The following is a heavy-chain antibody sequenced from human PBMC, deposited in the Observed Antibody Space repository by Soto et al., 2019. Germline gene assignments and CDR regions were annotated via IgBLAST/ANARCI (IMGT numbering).Heavy chain of an antibody. CDR2: IIPIFGTA. CDR3: ARDREGYCGGDCYTFDY. Sequence: QVQLVQSGAEVKKPGSSVKVSCKASGGTFSSYAISWVRQAPGQGLEWMGGIIPIFGTANYAQKFQGRVTITADGSTSTAYMELSSLRSEDTAVYYCARDREGYCGGDCYTFDYWGQGTLVTVSS. CDR1: GGTFSSYA. J-gene: IGHJ4*02. V-gene: IGHV1-69*01. D-gene: IGHD2-21*02.